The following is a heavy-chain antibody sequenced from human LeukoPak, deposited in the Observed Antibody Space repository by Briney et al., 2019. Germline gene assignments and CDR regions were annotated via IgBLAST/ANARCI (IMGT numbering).Heavy chain of an antibody. CDR2: VYYSGLT. CDR3: ARHFWGYSYGIDY. J-gene: IGHJ4*02. V-gene: IGHV4-39*01. CDR1: GGSINSSNYN. Sequence: PSETLSLTCTVSGGSINSSNYNWGWIRQPPRRGPEWLASVYYSGLTYYNSSLKSRVSISVDTSKNQFSLKLSSVTAADTAVYYCARHFWGYSYGIDYWGQGTLVTVSS. D-gene: IGHD5-18*01.